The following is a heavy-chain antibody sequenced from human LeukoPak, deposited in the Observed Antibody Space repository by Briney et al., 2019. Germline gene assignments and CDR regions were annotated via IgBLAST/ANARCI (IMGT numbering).Heavy chain of an antibody. CDR3: ATARTYYDKTFDY. CDR1: GYTLTGLS. CDR2: FDPEDGET. V-gene: IGHV1-24*01. D-gene: IGHD3-22*01. Sequence: GASVNVSCKVSGYTLTGLSMHWVRQAPGKGLEWMGGFDPEDGETIYAQKFQGRVTMTEDTSTDTAYMELSSLRSEDTAVYYCATARTYYDKTFDYWGQGTLVTVSS. J-gene: IGHJ4*02.